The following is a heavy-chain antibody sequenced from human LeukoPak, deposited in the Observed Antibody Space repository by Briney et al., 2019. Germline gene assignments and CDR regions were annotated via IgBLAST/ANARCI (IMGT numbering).Heavy chain of an antibody. Sequence: GGSLRLSCAASGFTFSSYAMSWVRQAPGKGLEWVSAISGSGGSTYYADSVKGRFTISRDNSKNTLYLQMNSLRAEDTAVYYCAKRRGPLYSGYDSGKYYYYGMDVWGQGTTVTVSS. D-gene: IGHD5-12*01. CDR2: ISGSGGST. CDR3: AKRRGPLYSGYDSGKYYYYGMDV. CDR1: GFTFSSYA. V-gene: IGHV3-23*01. J-gene: IGHJ6*02.